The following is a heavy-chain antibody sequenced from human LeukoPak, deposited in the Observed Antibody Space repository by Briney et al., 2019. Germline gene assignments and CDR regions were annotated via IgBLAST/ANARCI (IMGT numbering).Heavy chain of an antibody. CDR1: GFTFSSYS. CDR2: ISSSSSYI. D-gene: IGHD1-26*01. J-gene: IGHJ4*02. V-gene: IGHV3-21*01. CDR3: ARERWELFDY. Sequence: GGSLRLSCAASGFTFSSYSMTWVRQAPGKGLEWVSSISSSSSYIYHADSVKGRFTISTDNAKNSLYLQMNCLRAEDTAVYYCARERWELFDYWGEGSLVTVSA.